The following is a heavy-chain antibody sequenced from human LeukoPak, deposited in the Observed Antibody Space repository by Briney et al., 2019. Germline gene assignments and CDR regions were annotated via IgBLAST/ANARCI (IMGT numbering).Heavy chain of an antibody. J-gene: IGHJ5*02. Sequence: GGSLRLSCAASGFTFRSYAMNWVRQAPGKGLEWVSSISGSGDSTYYADSVKGRFTISRDNSKNTLHLQMNSLRAEDTAVYYCAKDDYCSAWGQGTLVTVSS. CDR1: GFTFRSYA. V-gene: IGHV3-23*01. CDR3: AKDDYCSA. CDR2: ISGSGDST. D-gene: IGHD2-15*01.